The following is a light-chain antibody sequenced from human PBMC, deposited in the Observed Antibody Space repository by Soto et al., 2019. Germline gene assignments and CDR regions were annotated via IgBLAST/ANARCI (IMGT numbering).Light chain of an antibody. CDR2: DVS. CDR3: SSYTSTSTI. Sequence: QSVLTQPASVSGSPGQSITISCTGTSSDVGGYNYVSWYQQHPGKAPKLMIYDVSNRPSGVSNRFSGSKSGNTASLTISGLQAEDEADYYCSSYTSTSTIFGTGTIVT. CDR1: SSDVGGYNY. V-gene: IGLV2-14*01. J-gene: IGLJ1*01.